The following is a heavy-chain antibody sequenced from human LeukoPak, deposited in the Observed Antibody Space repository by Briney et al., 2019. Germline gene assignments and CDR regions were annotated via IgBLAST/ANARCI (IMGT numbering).Heavy chain of an antibody. D-gene: IGHD1-20*01. J-gene: IGHJ4*02. CDR1: GFTFSNYW. CDR2: ISPDGKDT. V-gene: IGHV3-74*01. Sequence: PGGSLRLSCAASGFTFSNYWIYWVRQVPGKGLVWVSRISPDGKDTSHADSVKGRFTISRDNAKNTLYLQMNSLRAEDTAVYYCAIYNWEYEADYWGQGTLVTVSS. CDR3: AIYNWEYEADY.